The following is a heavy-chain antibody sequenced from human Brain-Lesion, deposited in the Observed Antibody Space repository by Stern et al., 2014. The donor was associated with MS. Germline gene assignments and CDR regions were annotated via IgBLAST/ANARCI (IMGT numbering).Heavy chain of an antibody. Sequence: QLVESGGDLVQPGRSLRLSCAAFGFTFDDYAMHWVRQAPGKGLEWVAGISWNSGTIGYADSVKGRFTTSRDNAYSSLYLQMNSLRPEDTALYYCARDITGSSAYFAYWGQGTLGTVSA. CDR1: GFTFDDYA. D-gene: IGHD1-14*01. V-gene: IGHV3-9*01. J-gene: IGHJ4*02. CDR3: ARDITGSSAYFAY. CDR2: ISWNSGTI.